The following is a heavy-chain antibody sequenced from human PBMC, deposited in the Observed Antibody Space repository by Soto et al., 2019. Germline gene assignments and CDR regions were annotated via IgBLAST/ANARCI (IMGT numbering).Heavy chain of an antibody. Sequence: NPSETLSLTCTVSGGSISSYYWSWIRQPPGKGLEWIGYIYYSGSTNYNPSLKSRVTISVDTSKNQFSLKLSSVTAADTAVYYCARAYCSSTSCHPSFGMDVWGQGTTVTVSS. D-gene: IGHD2-2*01. V-gene: IGHV4-59*01. CDR2: IYYSGST. CDR1: GGSISSYY. J-gene: IGHJ6*02. CDR3: ARAYCSSTSCHPSFGMDV.